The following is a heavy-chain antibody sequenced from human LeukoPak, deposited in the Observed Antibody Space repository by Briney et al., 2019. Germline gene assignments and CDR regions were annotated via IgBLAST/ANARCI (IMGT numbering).Heavy chain of an antibody. V-gene: IGHV4-38-2*01. CDR1: GYSISNGYH. D-gene: IGHD1-1*01. J-gene: IGHJ4*02. CDR2: IHHSGSI. CDR3: ARINWNPDY. Sequence: SETLSLTCGVSGYSISNGYHWCWIRQPPGKGLEGIGSIHHSGSIYHNPSLKSRVTISVDTAKNQLSLKLPSMTASDTAVYYCARINWNPDYWGQGTLVTVSS.